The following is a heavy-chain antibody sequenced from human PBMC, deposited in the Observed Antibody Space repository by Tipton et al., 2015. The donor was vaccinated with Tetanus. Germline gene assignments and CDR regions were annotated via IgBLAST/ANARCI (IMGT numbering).Heavy chain of an antibody. CDR1: GFTVTSTY. CDR3: AKEALGVLNL. V-gene: IGHV3-23*01. J-gene: IGHJ6*04. Sequence: SLRLSCAASGFTVTSTYMAWVCQTPGNGLEWVAAISGSRLTPYYADSVKGRFTISRDNSKNTVSLQLNSLRADDTAIYYCAKEALGVLNLWGKGTTVIVSS. D-gene: IGHD1-14*01. CDR2: ISGSRLTP.